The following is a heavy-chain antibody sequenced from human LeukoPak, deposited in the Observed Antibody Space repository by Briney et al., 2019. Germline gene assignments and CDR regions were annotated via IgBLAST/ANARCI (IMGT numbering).Heavy chain of an antibody. V-gene: IGHV1-2*02. J-gene: IGHJ5*01. CDR3: AREEAVSYVWFDS. CDR1: GYTFTGYY. D-gene: IGHD3-16*01. CDR2: INPNSGGT. Sequence: ASVKASCKASGYTFTGYYMHWLRQAPGQGLEWMEWINPNSGGTNYAQKFQGRVTMTRDTSISTAYMELSRLRSDDTAVYYCAREEAVSYVWFDSWGQGTLVTVSS.